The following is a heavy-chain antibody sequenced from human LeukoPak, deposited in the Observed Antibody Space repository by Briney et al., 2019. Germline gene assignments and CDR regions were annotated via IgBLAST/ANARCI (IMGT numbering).Heavy chain of an antibody. CDR3: ARGPPGTPFDY. V-gene: IGHV3-30-3*01. Sequence: SGGSLRLSCAASGFTFSSYAMHWVRQAPGKGLEWVAVISYDGSNKYYADSVKGRSTISRDNSKNTLYLQMNSLRAEDTAVYYCARGPPGTPFDYWGQGTLVTVSS. CDR1: GFTFSSYA. J-gene: IGHJ4*02. CDR2: ISYDGSNK. D-gene: IGHD3-10*01.